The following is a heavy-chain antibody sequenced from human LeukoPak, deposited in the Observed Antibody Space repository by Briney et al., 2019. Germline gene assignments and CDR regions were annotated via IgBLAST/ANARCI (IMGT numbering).Heavy chain of an antibody. CDR1: GGSFTGSN. J-gene: IGHJ4*02. V-gene: IGHV4-34*01. D-gene: IGHD6-13*01. Sequence: PSETLSHTSAVSGGSFTGSNWSCIRQPPGKGLEWIGEINHSGSTNYNPSLESRVTISVDTSKNQFSLKLSSVTAADTAVYYCARFGPRRVGSSSGPVTKRTTGCDGWGQGTLVTVSS. CDR3: ARFGPRRVGSSSGPVTKRTTGCDG. CDR2: INHSGST.